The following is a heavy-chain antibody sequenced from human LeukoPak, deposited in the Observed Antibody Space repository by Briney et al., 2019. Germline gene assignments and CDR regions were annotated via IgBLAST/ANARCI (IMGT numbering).Heavy chain of an antibody. CDR1: GYTYTGYY. J-gene: IGHJ3*02. V-gene: IGHV1-2*04. Sequence: ASVKVSCKASGYTYTGYYMHWVRQAPGQGLDWMGWINPNSGGTNYAQKFQGWVTMTRDTSISTAYMELSRLRSDDTAVYYCAKGTQDHDAFDIWGQGTMVTVSS. CDR2: INPNSGGT. CDR3: AKGTQDHDAFDI. D-gene: IGHD2-2*01.